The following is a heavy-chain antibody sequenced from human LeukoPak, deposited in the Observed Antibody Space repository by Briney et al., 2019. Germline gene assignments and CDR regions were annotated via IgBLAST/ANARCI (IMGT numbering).Heavy chain of an antibody. D-gene: IGHD6-19*01. CDR1: GFTFSSYG. V-gene: IGHV3-23*01. CDR3: AKDLHIAVAAGDAFDI. Sequence: PGGSLRLSCAASGFTFSSYGMSWVRQAPGKGLEWVSAISGSGGSTYYADSVKGRFTISRDNSKNTLYLQMNSLRAEDTAVYYCAKDLHIAVAAGDAFDIWGQGTMVTVSS. J-gene: IGHJ3*02. CDR2: ISGSGGST.